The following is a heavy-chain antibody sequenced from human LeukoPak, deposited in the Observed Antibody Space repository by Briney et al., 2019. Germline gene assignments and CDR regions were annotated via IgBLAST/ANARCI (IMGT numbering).Heavy chain of an antibody. CDR1: GGSISGSY. J-gene: IGHJ2*01. CDR2: VSYSGST. CDR3: ARDPVEQPYWSFDL. D-gene: IGHD1/OR15-1a*01. Sequence: SETLSLTCSVSGGSISGSYWNWIRQPPGKGLEWIGYVSYSGSTNYNPSLKSRVTISVDTSKNQFSLKLSSVTAADTAVYYCARDPVEQPYWSFDLWGRGTLVTVSS. V-gene: IGHV4-59*01.